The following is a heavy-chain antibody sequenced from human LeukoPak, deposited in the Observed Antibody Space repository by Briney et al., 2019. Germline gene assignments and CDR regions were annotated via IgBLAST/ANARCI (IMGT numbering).Heavy chain of an antibody. CDR1: GGSISSSSYY. V-gene: IGHV4-39*01. CDR3: ASGAWELLFHY. D-gene: IGHD1-26*01. J-gene: IGHJ4*02. Sequence: SETLSLTCTVSGGSISSSSYYWGWIRQPPGKGLEWIGSIYYSGSTYYNPSLKSRVTISVDTSKNQFSLKLSSVTAADTAVYYCASGAWELLFHYWGQGTLVTVSS. CDR2: IYYSGST.